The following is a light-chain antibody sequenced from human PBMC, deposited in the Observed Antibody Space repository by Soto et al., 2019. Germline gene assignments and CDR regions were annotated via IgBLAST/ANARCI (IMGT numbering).Light chain of an antibody. Sequence: EIGLTQSPGTLSLSPGERATLSCRASQSVSSSYLAWYQQKPGQAPRLLIYGASIRATGIPDRFSGSGSGTDFTLTISRLEPEDFAVYYCQQYGSAPPRYTFGQGTKLEIK. CDR2: GAS. CDR1: QSVSSSY. CDR3: QQYGSAPPRYT. J-gene: IGKJ2*01. V-gene: IGKV3-20*01.